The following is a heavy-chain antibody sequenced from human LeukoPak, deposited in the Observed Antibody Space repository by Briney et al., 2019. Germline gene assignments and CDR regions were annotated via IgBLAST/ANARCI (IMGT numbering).Heavy chain of an antibody. CDR3: AKDLILGAAASYYFDY. CDR1: GFTFSSYA. D-gene: IGHD2-15*01. V-gene: IGHV3-23*01. CDR2: ISGSGGST. J-gene: IGHJ4*02. Sequence: GGSLRLSCAASGFTFSSYAMSWVRKPPGRGLEGFSAISGSGGSTYYADSVKGRFTISRDNSKNTLYLQMNSLRAEDTAVYYCAKDLILGAAASYYFDYWGQGTLVTVSS.